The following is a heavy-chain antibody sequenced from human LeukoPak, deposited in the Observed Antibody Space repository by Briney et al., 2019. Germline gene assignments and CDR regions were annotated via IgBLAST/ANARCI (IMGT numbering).Heavy chain of an antibody. CDR1: GGSFSGYY. D-gene: IGHD3-16*02. J-gene: IGHJ5*02. Sequence: SETLSLTCAVYGGSFSGYYWSWIRQPPGKGLEWIGEINHSGSTNYNPSLKSRVTISVDTSKNQFSLKLSFVTAADTAVYYCAREDYDYVWGSYRYPNWFDPWGQGTLVTVSS. CDR2: INHSGST. CDR3: AREDYDYVWGSYRYPNWFDP. V-gene: IGHV4-34*01.